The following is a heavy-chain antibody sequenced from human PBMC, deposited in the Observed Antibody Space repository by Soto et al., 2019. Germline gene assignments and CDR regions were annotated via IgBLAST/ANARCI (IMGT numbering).Heavy chain of an antibody. V-gene: IGHV1-69*08. Sequence: QVQLVQSGAEVKKPGSSVKVSCKASGGTFSSYTISWVRQAPGQGLEWMGRIIPILGIANYAQKFQGRVTITADKSTSTAYMELSSLRSEDTAVYYCAREAMATTGGDAFDIWGQGTMVTVSS. J-gene: IGHJ3*02. D-gene: IGHD5-12*01. CDR2: IIPILGIA. CDR3: AREAMATTGGDAFDI. CDR1: GGTFSSYT.